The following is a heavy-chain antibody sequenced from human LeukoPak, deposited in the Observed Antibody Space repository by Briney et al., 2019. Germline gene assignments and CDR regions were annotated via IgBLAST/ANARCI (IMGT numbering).Heavy chain of an antibody. J-gene: IGHJ4*02. CDR2: INSDGSRT. CDR1: GFTFSEYW. V-gene: IGHV3-74*03. CDR3: ASVSIFSSGRDDS. Sequence: GGSLRLSCAASGFTFSEYWMHWVRQAPGKGLVWVSRINSDGSRTTYADSVKGRFTISRDNAENTLHLQMNSLRVDDTAVYYCASVSIFSSGRDDSWGQRTLVTVSS. D-gene: IGHD3-10*01.